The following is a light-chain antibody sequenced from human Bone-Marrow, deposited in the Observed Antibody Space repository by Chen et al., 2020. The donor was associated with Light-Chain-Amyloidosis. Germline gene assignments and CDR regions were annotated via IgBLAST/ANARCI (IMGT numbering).Light chain of an antibody. CDR1: NIGSTS. V-gene: IGLV3-21*02. CDR2: DDS. J-gene: IGLJ3*02. Sequence: SYVLTQPSSVSVAPGQTATIACGGNNIGSTSVPWYQQTPGQAPLLVVYDDSDRPSGIPERLSGCNSGNTATLTISRVEAGDEADYYCQVWDRSSDRPVFGGGTKLTVL. CDR3: QVWDRSSDRPV.